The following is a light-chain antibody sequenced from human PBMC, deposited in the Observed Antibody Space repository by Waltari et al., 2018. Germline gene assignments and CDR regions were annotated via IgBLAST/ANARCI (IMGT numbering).Light chain of an antibody. CDR1: EGIRGW. CDR2: KTS. J-gene: IGKJ1*01. V-gene: IGKV1-5*03. Sequence: DIQMTQSPSSLPASVGDRVTITCRASEGIRGWLAWFQQKSGQAPKLLIYKTSSLQSGVPSRFSGSGSGTDFTLTISSLQPEDFATYYCEQYNSNPWTFGQGTKVDIK. CDR3: EQYNSNPWT.